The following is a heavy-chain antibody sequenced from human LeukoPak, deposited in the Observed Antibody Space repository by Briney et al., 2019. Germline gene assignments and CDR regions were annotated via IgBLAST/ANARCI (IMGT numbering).Heavy chain of an antibody. CDR2: IYYSGST. V-gene: IGHV4-59*08. CDR3: ARAGQLDAFDI. CDR1: GGSISSYY. J-gene: IGHJ3*02. D-gene: IGHD5-18*01. Sequence: SETLSLTCTVSGGSISSYYWSWIRQPPGKRLEWIGYIYYSGSTNYNPSLKSRVTISVDTSKNQFSLKLSSVTAADTAVYYCARAGQLDAFDIWGQGTMVTVSS.